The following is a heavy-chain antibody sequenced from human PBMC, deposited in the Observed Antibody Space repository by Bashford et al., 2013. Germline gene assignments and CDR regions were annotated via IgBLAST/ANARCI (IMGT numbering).Heavy chain of an antibody. V-gene: IGHV3-48*02. J-gene: IGHJ6*02. CDR3: ALPEGGYSYGSLDYYYYGMDV. CDR2: ITGSGRTV. Sequence: VRQAPGKGLEWISFITGSGRTVKYADSVEGRFTISRDNARNVLYLQMNSLRDDDTAVYYCALPEGGYSYGSLDYYYYGMDVWGQGTTVTVSS. D-gene: IGHD5-18*01.